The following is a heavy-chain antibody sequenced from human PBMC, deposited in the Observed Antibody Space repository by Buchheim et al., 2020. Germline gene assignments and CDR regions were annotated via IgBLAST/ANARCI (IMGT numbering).Heavy chain of an antibody. V-gene: IGHV4-34*01. D-gene: IGHD2-2*01. CDR3: ARGGFAVVVPAAIRQPLDY. J-gene: IGHJ4*02. CDR2: INHSGST. CDR1: GGSFSGYY. Sequence: QVQLQQWGAGLLKPSETLSLTCAVYGGSFSGYYWSWIRQPPGKGLEWIGEINHSGSTNYNPSLKSRVTISVDTSKNQFYLKLSSVTAADTAVYYCARGGFAVVVPAAIRQPLDYWGQGTL.